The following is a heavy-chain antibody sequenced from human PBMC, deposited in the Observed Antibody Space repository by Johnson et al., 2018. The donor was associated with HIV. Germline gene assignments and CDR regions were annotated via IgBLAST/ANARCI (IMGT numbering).Heavy chain of an antibody. J-gene: IGHJ3*02. CDR3: VRVGKYCGGDCYSGVDVFDI. CDR2: ISYDGSNK. CDR1: GFTVSSNE. V-gene: IGHV3-30-3*01. D-gene: IGHD2-21*02. Sequence: VQVVESGGGVVQPGGSLRLSCAASGFTVSSNEMSWVRQAPGKGLEWVAVISYDGSNKDYADSVKGRFTISRDNAKISLYLQMNSLRVEDTALYHCVRVGKYCGGDCYSGVDVFDIWGQGTMVTVSS.